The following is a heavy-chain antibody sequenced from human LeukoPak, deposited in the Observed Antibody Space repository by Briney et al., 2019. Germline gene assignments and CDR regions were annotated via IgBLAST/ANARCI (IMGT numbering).Heavy chain of an antibody. CDR3: AKDLYGDYDFDC. CDR2: ITSSGST. CDR1: GFTFNNYA. D-gene: IGHD4-17*01. Sequence: GASLRPSCAASGFTFNNYAMNWVRQAPGKGLEWVSVITSSGSTYYADSVKGRFTISRDNSKNTLYLQMNSLRAEDTAIYYCAKDLYGDYDFDCWGRGTLVTVSS. V-gene: IGHV3-23*01. J-gene: IGHJ4*02.